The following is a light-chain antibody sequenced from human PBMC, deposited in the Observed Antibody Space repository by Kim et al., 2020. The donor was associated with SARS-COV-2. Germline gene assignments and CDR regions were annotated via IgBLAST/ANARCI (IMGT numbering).Light chain of an antibody. J-gene: IGLJ2*01. Sequence: QSATSSCTGPSRDVGSYNRVSWYQQPPGTAPKLMIYEVSNRPSGVPDRFSGSKSGNTASLTISGLQAEDEADYYCSSYTSSSTVVFGGGTQLTVL. CDR3: SSYTSSSTVV. CDR1: SRDVGSYNR. V-gene: IGLV2-18*02. CDR2: EVS.